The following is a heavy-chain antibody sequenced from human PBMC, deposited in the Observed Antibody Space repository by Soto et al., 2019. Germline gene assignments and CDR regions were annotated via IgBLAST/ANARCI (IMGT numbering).Heavy chain of an antibody. V-gene: IGHV4-31*03. Sequence: QVQLQESGPGLVKPSQTLSLTGTVSGGSISSGGYYWSWIRQHPGKGLEWIGYIYYSGSTYYYPSLKSRVTISVDTSKNPFSLKLNSVTAAYKAVYYCARGGNGGVDYWGQGTLVTVSS. J-gene: IGHJ4*02. D-gene: IGHD2-21*01. CDR2: IYYSGST. CDR3: ARGGNGGVDY. CDR1: GGSISSGGYY.